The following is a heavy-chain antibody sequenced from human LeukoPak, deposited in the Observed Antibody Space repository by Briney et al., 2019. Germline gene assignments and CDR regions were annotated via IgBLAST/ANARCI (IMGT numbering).Heavy chain of an antibody. J-gene: IGHJ4*02. CDR1: GFTFSSYA. V-gene: IGHV3-30-3*01. Sequence: GRYLRLSCAASGFTFSSYAMHWVRQAPGKGLEWVAVISYDGSNKYYADSVKGRFTIPRDNSKNTLYLQMNSLRAEDTAVYYCARDVLVVVITTVDYWGQGTLVTVSS. D-gene: IGHD3-22*01. CDR3: ARDVLVVVITTVDY. CDR2: ISYDGSNK.